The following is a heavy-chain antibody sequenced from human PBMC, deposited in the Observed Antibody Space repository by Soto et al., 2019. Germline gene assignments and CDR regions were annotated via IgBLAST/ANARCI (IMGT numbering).Heavy chain of an antibody. CDR3: AKDLDYYGSGSYYNDDY. J-gene: IGHJ4*02. V-gene: IGHV3-23*01. D-gene: IGHD3-10*01. CDR1: GFTFSSYA. Sequence: EVQLLESGGGLVQPGGSLRLSCAASGFTFSSYAMSWVRQAPGKGLEWVSAISGSGGSTYYADSVKGRFTISRDNSKNTLYLQMNSLRAEDTAVYYCAKDLDYYGSGSYYNDDYWGQGTLVTVSS. CDR2: ISGSGGST.